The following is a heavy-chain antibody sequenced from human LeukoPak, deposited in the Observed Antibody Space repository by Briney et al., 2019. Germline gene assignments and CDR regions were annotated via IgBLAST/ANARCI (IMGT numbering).Heavy chain of an antibody. J-gene: IGHJ1*01. CDR1: GFTFSSYA. Sequence: GGSLRLSCAASGFTFSSYAMSWVRQVPGKGLEWVSDISGSGGSTFYADSVKGRFTISRDNSKNTLYLQMNSLRAEDTAVYYCAKDSSSWPEYFQHWGQGTLVTVSS. CDR2: ISGSGGST. V-gene: IGHV3-23*01. CDR3: AKDSSSWPEYFQH. D-gene: IGHD6-13*01.